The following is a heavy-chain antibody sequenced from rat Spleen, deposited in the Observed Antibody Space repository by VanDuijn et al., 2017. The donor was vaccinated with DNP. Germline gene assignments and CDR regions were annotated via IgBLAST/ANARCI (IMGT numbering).Heavy chain of an antibody. CDR1: GFTFSNYG. D-gene: IGHD1-12*02. Sequence: EVQLVESGGGLVQPGRSLKLSCAASGFTFSNYGMAWVRQAPEKGLEWVATIDTSGYYIHYRGSVKGRFTISRDNVKSTLYLQMDSLRSEDTATYYCARRLDYYYDGSYYSGGAMDAWGQGTSVTVSS. V-gene: IGHV5S13*01. CDR2: IDTSGYYI. J-gene: IGHJ4*01. CDR3: ARRLDYYYDGSYYSGGAMDA.